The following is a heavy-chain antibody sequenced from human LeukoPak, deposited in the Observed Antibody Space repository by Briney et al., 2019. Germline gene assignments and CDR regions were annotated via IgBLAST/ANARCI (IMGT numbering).Heavy chain of an antibody. D-gene: IGHD5-18*01. V-gene: IGHV3-11*04. Sequence: GGSLRLSCAASGFTFSDYYMSWIRQAPGKGLEWVSYISSSGTGIYDADSVKGRFSISRDNAKNSLYLQMNSLRPEDTAVYYCARDSDTAGYYYYMDVWGKGTTVIVSS. CDR2: ISSSGTGI. CDR3: ARDSDTAGYYYYMDV. CDR1: GFTFSDYY. J-gene: IGHJ6*03.